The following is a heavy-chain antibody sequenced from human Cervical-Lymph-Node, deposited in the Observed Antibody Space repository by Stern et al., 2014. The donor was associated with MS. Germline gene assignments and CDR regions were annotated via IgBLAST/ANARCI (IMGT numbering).Heavy chain of an antibody. CDR3: AHSRHFYDSSVSLTHEYFQV. CDR1: GFSLSTPGMG. D-gene: IGHD3-22*01. Sequence: QVTLKESGPALVKPTQTLTLTCTFSGFSLSTPGMGLGWLRQPPGEALEWLALIFWDADKRYSPSLTSRLTITKDTSKNQVVLTLTNMDPVDTATYYCAHSRHFYDSSVSLTHEYFQVWGQGTLVTVTS. CDR2: IFWDADK. J-gene: IGHJ1*01. V-gene: IGHV2-5*02.